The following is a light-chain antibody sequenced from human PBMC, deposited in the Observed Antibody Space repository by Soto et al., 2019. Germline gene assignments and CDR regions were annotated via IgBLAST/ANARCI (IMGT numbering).Light chain of an antibody. J-gene: IGKJ1*01. V-gene: IGKV1-39*01. CDR1: QTITTY. Sequence: DIQMTQSPSSLSASVGYRVTITCRASQTITTYLNWYQQKPGEAPKLMIYGASSLQSGVPSRFTGSGSGTDFTLTISSLQTEDFETDHCPQSYSPPWTFGQGTKVEIK. CDR3: PQSYSPPWT. CDR2: GAS.